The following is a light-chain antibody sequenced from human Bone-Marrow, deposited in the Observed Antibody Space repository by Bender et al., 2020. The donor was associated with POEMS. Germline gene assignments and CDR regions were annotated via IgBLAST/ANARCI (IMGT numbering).Light chain of an antibody. CDR1: SGHSNYA. Sequence: QLGLTQSPSASASLGASVKLTCTLSSGHSNYAIAWHQQQPEKGPRYLMKLNSDGSHSKGDGIPDRFSGSSSGAERYLTISRLQSEDEADYYCQTWGTGIRVFGGVTKLTVL. J-gene: IGLJ3*02. V-gene: IGLV4-69*01. CDR2: LNSDGSH. CDR3: QTWGTGIRV.